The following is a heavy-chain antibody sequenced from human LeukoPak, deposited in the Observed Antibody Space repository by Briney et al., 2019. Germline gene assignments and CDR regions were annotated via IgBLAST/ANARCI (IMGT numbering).Heavy chain of an antibody. J-gene: IGHJ6*02. D-gene: IGHD6-19*01. CDR2: GDYSGGT. V-gene: IGHV4-39*07. CDR3: ARDLAVAGTGPYYYYYGMDV. Sequence: SETLSLTCTVSGDSFTSVTDYWAWIRQPPGKGLEWIASGDYSGGTYYNPSLESRVAISADMSKNQFSLKLSSVTAADTAVYYCARDLAVAGTGPYYYYYGMDVWGQGTTVTVSS. CDR1: GDSFTSVTDY.